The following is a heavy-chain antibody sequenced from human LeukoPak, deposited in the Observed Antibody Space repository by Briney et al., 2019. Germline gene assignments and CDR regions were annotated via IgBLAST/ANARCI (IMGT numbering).Heavy chain of an antibody. V-gene: IGHV3-23*01. CDR3: AKRYSGSSGLYNFDY. CDR2: ISGGGGST. D-gene: IGHD1-26*01. Sequence: GGSLRLSCAASGFTFSSYAMSWVRQAPGKGLEWVSAISGGGGSTYYADSVKGCFTISRDNSKNTLYLQMNSLRAEDTAVYYCAKRYSGSSGLYNFDYWGQGTLVTVSS. J-gene: IGHJ4*02. CDR1: GFTFSSYA.